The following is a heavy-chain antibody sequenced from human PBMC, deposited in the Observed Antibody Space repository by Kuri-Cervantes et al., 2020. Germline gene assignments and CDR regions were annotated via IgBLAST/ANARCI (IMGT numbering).Heavy chain of an antibody. D-gene: IGHD6-19*01. CDR1: GYTFTSYA. CDR2: INAGNGNT. Sequence: ASVKVSCKASGYTFTSYAVHWVRQAPGQRLEWMGWINAGNGNTKYSQKFQGRVTITRDTSASTAYMEPSSLRSEDTAVYYCARGVYSWIAVAGAIDYWGQGTLVTVSS. J-gene: IGHJ4*02. V-gene: IGHV1-3*01. CDR3: ARGVYSWIAVAGAIDY.